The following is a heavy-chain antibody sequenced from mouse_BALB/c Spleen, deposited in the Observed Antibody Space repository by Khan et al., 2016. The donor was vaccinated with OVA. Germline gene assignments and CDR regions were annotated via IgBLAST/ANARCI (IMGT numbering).Heavy chain of an antibody. CDR3: ARRGYDYGRGALFAY. Sequence: QVQLQQSGPGLVQPSQSLSITCTVSGFSLPNYSVHWVRQSPGKGLEWLGVIWSDGSTDYNEAFISRLTISKDNSRSQVFFKMNNLQPNDTAIYYCARRGYDYGRGALFAYWGQGTLVTVSA. V-gene: IGHV2-2*02. CDR1: GFSLPNYS. D-gene: IGHD2-4*01. CDR2: IWSDGST. J-gene: IGHJ3*01.